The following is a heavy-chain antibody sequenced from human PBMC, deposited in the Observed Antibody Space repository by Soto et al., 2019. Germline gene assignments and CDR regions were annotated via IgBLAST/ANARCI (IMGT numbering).Heavy chain of an antibody. CDR1: GDSISSSNSH. V-gene: IGHV4-39*01. D-gene: IGHD3-3*02. CDR3: VRYDRINMKPYSPEGFHI. J-gene: IGHJ3*02. CDR2: IFYSGNI. Sequence: QLQLEESGPGLVKPSETLSLTCTVSGDSISSSNSHWGWTRQPPGKGLEYMGTVYYGGAIFYSGNIYYNPSLKSRVTISVDTSKNQFSLRLSSVTAADTGVYYCVRYDRINMKPYSPEGFHIWGQGTMVTVSS.